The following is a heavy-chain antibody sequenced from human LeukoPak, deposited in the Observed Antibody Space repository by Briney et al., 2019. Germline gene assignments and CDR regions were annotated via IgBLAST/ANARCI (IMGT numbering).Heavy chain of an antibody. Sequence: PGGSLRLSCAASGFTFSSYSMNWVRQAPGKGLEWVSSISSSSTYIYYADSVKGRFTICRDNAKNSLYLQMNSLRAEDTAVYYCARATPYYYALDVWGKGTTFTVSS. J-gene: IGHJ6*04. CDR3: ARATPYYYALDV. V-gene: IGHV3-21*01. CDR1: GFTFSSYS. CDR2: ISSSSTYI.